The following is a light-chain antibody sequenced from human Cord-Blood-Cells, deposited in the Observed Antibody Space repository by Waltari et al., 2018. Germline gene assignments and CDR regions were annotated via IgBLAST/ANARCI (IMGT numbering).Light chain of an antibody. CDR2: GNS. V-gene: IGLV1-40*01. Sequence: QSVLTPPPSVSGAPGQRVTFACTGTPYHLGPGYDLHWYQQLPGTAPKRLIYGNSNRPSGVPDRFSGSKSGTSASLAITGLQAEDEADYYCQSYDSSLSGSVVFGGGTKLTVL. J-gene: IGLJ2*01. CDR1: PYHLGPGYD. CDR3: QSYDSSLSGSVV.